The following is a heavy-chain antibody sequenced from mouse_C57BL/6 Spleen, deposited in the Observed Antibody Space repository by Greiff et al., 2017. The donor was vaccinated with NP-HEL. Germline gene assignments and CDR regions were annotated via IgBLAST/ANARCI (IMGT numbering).Heavy chain of an antibody. J-gene: IGHJ1*03. CDR3: AISYYYGSSYSSWYFDV. CDR2: IDPSDSET. V-gene: IGHV1-52*01. CDR1: GYTFTSYW. D-gene: IGHD1-1*01. Sequence: QVQLQQSGAELVRPGSSVKLSCKASGYTFTSYWMHWVKQRPIQGLEWIGNIDPSDSETHYNQKFKDKATLTVDKSSSTAYMQLSSLTSEDSAFYYCAISYYYGSSYSSWYFDVWGTGTPVTVSS.